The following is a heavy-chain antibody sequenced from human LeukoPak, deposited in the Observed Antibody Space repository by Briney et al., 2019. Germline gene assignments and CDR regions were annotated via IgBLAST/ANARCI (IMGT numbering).Heavy chain of an antibody. V-gene: IGHV3-48*01. CDR2: ITRTSGTI. CDR1: GFTFSSYS. CDR3: VGDPNALDY. J-gene: IGHJ4*02. Sequence: PGESLRLSCVGSGFTFSSYSMNWVRQAPGKGLEWVSYITRTSGTIYYADSVEGRFTISRDNARNSLYLQMNSLRAEDTAVYYCVGDPNALDYWGQGTLVTVSS.